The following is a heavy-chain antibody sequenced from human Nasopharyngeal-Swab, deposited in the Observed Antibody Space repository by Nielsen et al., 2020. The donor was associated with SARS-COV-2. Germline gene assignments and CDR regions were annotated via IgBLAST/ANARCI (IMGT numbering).Heavy chain of an antibody. CDR1: GFTFSSYG. J-gene: IGHJ3*02. V-gene: IGHV3-33*01. D-gene: IGHD5-12*01. CDR2: IWYDGSSK. CDR3: ARPGSGYDLPDAFEI. Sequence: GESLKISCAASGFTFSSYGMHWVRQAPGKGLEWVAVIWYDGSSKYYADSVKGRFTISRDNSKNTLYLQMNSLRAEDTAVYYCARPGSGYDLPDAFEIWGQGTMVTVSS.